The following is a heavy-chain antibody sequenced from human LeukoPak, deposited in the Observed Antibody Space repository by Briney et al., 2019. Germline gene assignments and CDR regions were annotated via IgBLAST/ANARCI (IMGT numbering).Heavy chain of an antibody. J-gene: IGHJ4*02. V-gene: IGHV4-28*05. D-gene: IGHD6-19*01. CDR3: ASSSGGKPGRIDY. CDR1: GYSVSSSNW. CDR2: IYYSGSI. Sequence: SETLSLTCAVSGYSVSSSNWWGWIRQPPGKGLEWIGYIYYSGSIYYNPSLKSRVTMSVDTSKNQFSLKLSSVTAVDTAVYYCASSSGGKPGRIDYWGQGTLVTVSP.